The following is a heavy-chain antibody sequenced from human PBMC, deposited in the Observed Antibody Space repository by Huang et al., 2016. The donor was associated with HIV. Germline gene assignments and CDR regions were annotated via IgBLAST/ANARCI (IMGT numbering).Heavy chain of an antibody. CDR1: GGSISRGNYY. D-gene: IGHD3-9*01. V-gene: IGHV4-61*09. Sequence: QVQLQESGPGLVKPSQTLSLTCSVSGGSISRGNYYWSWIRQPAGKGLEWIGHIYTRGTTIYNSSLKSRVTISVATSKNQFSLKLSSVTAADTAVYYCARLTGYSTFDIWGHGTVVTVSS. J-gene: IGHJ3*02. CDR2: IYTRGTT. CDR3: ARLTGYSTFDI.